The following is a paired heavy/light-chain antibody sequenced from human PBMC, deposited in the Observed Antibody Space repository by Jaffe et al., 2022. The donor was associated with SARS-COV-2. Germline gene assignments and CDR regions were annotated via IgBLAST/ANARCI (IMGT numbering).Heavy chain of an antibody. J-gene: IGHJ5*02. D-gene: IGHD1-26*01. Sequence: HLVQSGAEVKKPGASVKVSCKASGYTFIGYYIHWVRQAPGQGFEWVGWINPNSGTTYYGQEFQGRVTMTRDASINTAYMELSRLTSNDTAVYFCARRTWDRGSHSENWLDPWGQGTLITVTS. CDR2: INPNSGTT. V-gene: IGHV1-2*02. CDR1: GYTFIGYY. CDR3: ARRTWDRGSHSENWLDP.
Light chain of an antibody. J-gene: IGKJ1*01. CDR2: AVS. CDR3: HQSYGTPQT. CDR1: QSISTY. V-gene: IGKV1-39*01. Sequence: DIQMTQSPSSLSASVGDRVTISCRASQSISTYLNWFQQKPGKAPKLLIYAVSHLQSGVPSRFSGSGSETEFTLTISGLQPEDFATYFCHQSYGTPQTFGQGTKVDI.